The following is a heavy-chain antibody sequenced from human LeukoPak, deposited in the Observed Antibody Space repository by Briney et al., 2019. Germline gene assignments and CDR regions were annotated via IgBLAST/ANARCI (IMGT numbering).Heavy chain of an antibody. CDR2: IVVGSGNT. CDR1: GFTFTSSA. V-gene: IGHV1-58*01. CDR3: ARDLSGSSGWLVGPDY. Sequence: SVKVSCKASGFTFTSSAVQWVRQARGQRLEWIGWIVVGSGNTNYAQKLQGRVTMTTDTSTSTAYMELRSLRSDDTAVYYCARDLSGSSGWLVGPDYWGQGTLVTVSS. D-gene: IGHD6-19*01. J-gene: IGHJ4*02.